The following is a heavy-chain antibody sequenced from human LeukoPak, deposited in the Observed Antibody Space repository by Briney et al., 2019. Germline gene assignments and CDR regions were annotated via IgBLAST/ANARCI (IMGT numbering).Heavy chain of an antibody. V-gene: IGHV3-53*01. CDR2: VYSGGST. CDR3: ARDHRSCYDVSGDYYFDY. CDR1: GFTVSNNY. D-gene: IGHD3-22*01. J-gene: IGHJ4*02. Sequence: GGSLRLSCAASGFTVSNNYMSWVRQAPGKGLEWVSVVYSGGSTYYADSVKGRFTISRDNSKNTLYLQMNSLRAEDTAVYYCARDHRSCYDVSGDYYFDYWGQGTLVTVSS.